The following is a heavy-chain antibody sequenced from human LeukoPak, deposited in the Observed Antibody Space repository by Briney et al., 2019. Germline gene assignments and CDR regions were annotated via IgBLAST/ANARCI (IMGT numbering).Heavy chain of an antibody. CDR1: GFTFSSYW. CDR3: ASRYFLNWFDP. V-gene: IGHV3-7*01. CDR2: IKQDGSEK. J-gene: IGHJ5*02. D-gene: IGHD3-9*01. Sequence: GGSLRLSCAASGFTFSSYWMSWVRQAPGKGLEWVANIKQDGSEKYYVDSVKGRFTISRDNAKNSLYPQMNSLRAEDTAMYYCASRYFLNWFDPWGQGTLVTVSS.